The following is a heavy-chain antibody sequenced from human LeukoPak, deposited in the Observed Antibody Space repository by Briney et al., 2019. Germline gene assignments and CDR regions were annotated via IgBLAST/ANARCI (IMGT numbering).Heavy chain of an antibody. CDR1: AYTFTSYV. CDR2: ISAYNGNT. D-gene: IGHD3-10*01. V-gene: IGHV1-18*01. CDR3: AIEKVGSFDY. J-gene: IGHJ4*02. Sequence: GASVKVSCKASAYTFTSYVISWVRQAPGQGLEWMGWISAYNGNTNYAQKLEGRLTMTTDTSTSTAYMVLSSLRSDDTAVYYCAIEKVGSFDYWGQGTLVTVSS.